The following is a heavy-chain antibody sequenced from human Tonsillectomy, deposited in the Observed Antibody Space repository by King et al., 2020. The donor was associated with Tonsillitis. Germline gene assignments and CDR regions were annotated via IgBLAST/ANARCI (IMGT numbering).Heavy chain of an antibody. V-gene: IGHV3-21*01. Sequence: VQLVESGGGLVKPGGSLRLSCAASGFTFSSYSMNWVRQAPGKGLEWVSSISSSSIYIYYAYSVKGRFTISRDNAKNALYLQMNSLRAEDTAVYYCARGGYSYGPDYWGQGTLVTVSS. CDR2: ISSSSIYI. J-gene: IGHJ4*02. CDR3: ARGGYSYGPDY. D-gene: IGHD5-18*01. CDR1: GFTFSSYS.